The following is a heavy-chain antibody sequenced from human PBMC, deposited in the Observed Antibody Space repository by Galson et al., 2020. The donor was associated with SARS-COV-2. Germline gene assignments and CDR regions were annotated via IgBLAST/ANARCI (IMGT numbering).Heavy chain of an antibody. J-gene: IGHJ4*02. V-gene: IGHV3-7*04. CDR2: IKPDGSDK. Sequence: GESLKISCVGSGLTFRNYWMSWVRQAPGKGLEWVVDIKPDGSDKYYVDSVKGRFTIARDNANNSVYLQMNSLRAEDTAMYYCARGHWGRDYWGQGTLVTVSS. D-gene: IGHD7-27*01. CDR1: GLTFRNYW. CDR3: ARGHWGRDY.